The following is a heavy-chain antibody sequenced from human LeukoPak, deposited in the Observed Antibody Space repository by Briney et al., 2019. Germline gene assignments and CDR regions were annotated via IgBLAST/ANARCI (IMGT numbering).Heavy chain of an antibody. J-gene: IGHJ4*02. Sequence: ASVKVSCKASGYTFTGYYMHWVRQAPGQGLEWMGWINHNSGDTNYAQKFQGRVSMTRDSSISTAYMDLSDLRSDDTAVYSCARGRNIEMTTMSGGSDYWGQGTLVTVSS. CDR3: ARGRNIEMTTMSGGSDY. CDR1: GYTFTGYY. V-gene: IGHV1-2*02. D-gene: IGHD5-24*01. CDR2: INHNSGDT.